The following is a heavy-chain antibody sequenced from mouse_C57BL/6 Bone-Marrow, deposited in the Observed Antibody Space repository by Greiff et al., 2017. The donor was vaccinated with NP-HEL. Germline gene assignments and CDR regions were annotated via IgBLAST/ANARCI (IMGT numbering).Heavy chain of an antibody. CDR1: GYAFTSYG. Sequence: QVQLQQSGAELARPGASVKLSCKASGYAFTSYGISWVKQRTGQGLEWIGGIYPRSGNTYYNEKFKGKATLTADTSSSTAYMELRSLPSEDSAVYVCARWGDGSRPYFDYWGQGTTLTVSS. V-gene: IGHV1-81*01. D-gene: IGHD1-1*01. J-gene: IGHJ2*01. CDR2: IYPRSGNT. CDR3: ARWGDGSRPYFDY.